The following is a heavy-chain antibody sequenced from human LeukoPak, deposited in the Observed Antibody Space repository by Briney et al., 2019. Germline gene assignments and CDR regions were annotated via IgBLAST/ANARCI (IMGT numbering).Heavy chain of an antibody. J-gene: IGHJ4*02. Sequence: SETLSLTCTVSGGSISSSSYYWGWIRQPPGKGLEWIGSICYSGSTYYNPSLKSRVTTSADTSKNEFSLKLSSVTAADTAVYYCARAGTNLGDYDYWGQGTLVTVSS. CDR2: ICYSGST. D-gene: IGHD4-17*01. V-gene: IGHV4-39*07. CDR3: ARAGTNLGDYDY. CDR1: GGSISSSSYY.